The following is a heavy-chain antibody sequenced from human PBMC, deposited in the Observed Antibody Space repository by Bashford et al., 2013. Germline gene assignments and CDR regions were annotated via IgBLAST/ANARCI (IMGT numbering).Heavy chain of an antibody. CDR2: FNPSGGNS. CDR1: GYTFTNYY. D-gene: IGHD3-22*01. CDR3: ARTPDYDSSGYYDP. V-gene: IGHV1-46*01. J-gene: IGHJ5*02. Sequence: ASVKVSCKTSGYTFTNYYIHWVRQAPGQGLEWMGVFNPSGGNSIYAQKFQGRVTMTRDTSTSTVYMDLSSLRSEDTAVYYCARTPDYDSSGYYDPWGQGTLVTVSS.